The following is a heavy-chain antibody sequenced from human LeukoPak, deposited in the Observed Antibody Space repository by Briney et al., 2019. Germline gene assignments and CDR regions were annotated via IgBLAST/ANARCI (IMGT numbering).Heavy chain of an antibody. CDR2: IYYSGST. CDR3: ARYGASAAAGAFDY. V-gene: IGHV4-31*11. J-gene: IGHJ4*02. Sequence: SETLSLTCAVYGGSFSGYYWSWIRQHPGKGLEWIGYIYYSGSTYYNPSLKSRVTISVDTSKNQFSLKLSSVTAADTAVYYCARYGASAAAGAFDYWGQGTLVTVSS. D-gene: IGHD6-13*01. CDR1: GGSFSGYY.